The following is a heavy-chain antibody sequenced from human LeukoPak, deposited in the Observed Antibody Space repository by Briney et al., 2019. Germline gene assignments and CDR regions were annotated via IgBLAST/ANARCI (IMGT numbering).Heavy chain of an antibody. J-gene: IGHJ4*02. CDR3: ARDHVLYYGSGSYYNY. CDR2: IKQDGSEK. Sequence: GGSLRLSCAASGFTFSSYWMSWVRQAPGKGLEWVANIKQDGSEKYYVDSVKGRFIISRDNAKNSLYLQMNSLRAEDTAVYYCARDHVLYYGSGSYYNYWGQGTLVTVSS. D-gene: IGHD3-10*01. V-gene: IGHV3-7*01. CDR1: GFTFSSYW.